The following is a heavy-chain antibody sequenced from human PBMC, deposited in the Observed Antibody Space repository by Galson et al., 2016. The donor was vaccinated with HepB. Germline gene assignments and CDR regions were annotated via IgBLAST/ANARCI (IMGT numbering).Heavy chain of an antibody. CDR3: VSEGRGAFLGACEV. Sequence: ETLSLTCTVSGVSITTTDHCWGWVRQSPGKGLDWIASMCFYGTPDYHPSLKSRVTISVDTAKNQFTLKVTSVTAADTALYYCVSEGRGAFLGACEVWGRGIMVTVSS. CDR1: GVSITTTDHC. D-gene: IGHD3-10*01. V-gene: IGHV4-39*01. CDR2: MCFYGTP. J-gene: IGHJ3*01.